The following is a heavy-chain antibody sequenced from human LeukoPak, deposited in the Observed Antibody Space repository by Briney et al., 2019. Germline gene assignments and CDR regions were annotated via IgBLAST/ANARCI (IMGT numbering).Heavy chain of an antibody. D-gene: IGHD3-10*01. CDR1: GFTFGSYA. V-gene: IGHV3-30*04. CDR2: ISYDGSNK. Sequence: PGGSLRLSCAASGFTFGSYAMHWVRQAPGKGLEWVAVISYDGSNKYYADSVKGRFTISRDNSKNTLYLQMNSLRAEDTAVYYCARDAYYYGSVSYLGRNYYFDYWGQGTLVTVSS. J-gene: IGHJ4*02. CDR3: ARDAYYYGSVSYLGRNYYFDY.